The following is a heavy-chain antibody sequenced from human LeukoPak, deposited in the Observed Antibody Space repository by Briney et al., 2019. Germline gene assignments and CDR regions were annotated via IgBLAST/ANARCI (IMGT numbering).Heavy chain of an antibody. Sequence: ASVKVSCEVSGYTLTELSMHWVRQAPGKGLEWMGGFDPEDGETIYAQKFQGRVTMTEDTSTDTAYMELSSLRSEDTAVYYCATRSTIFGVVIDPYFDYWGQGTLVTVS. CDR2: FDPEDGET. D-gene: IGHD3-3*01. V-gene: IGHV1-24*01. J-gene: IGHJ4*02. CDR3: ATRSTIFGVVIDPYFDY. CDR1: GYTLTELS.